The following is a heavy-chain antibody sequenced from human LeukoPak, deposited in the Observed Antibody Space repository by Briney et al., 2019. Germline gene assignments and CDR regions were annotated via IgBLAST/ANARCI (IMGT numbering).Heavy chain of an antibody. CDR3: ASQLGGTTFH. V-gene: IGHV4-59*01. D-gene: IGHD1-1*01. CDR1: GXPINTYY. J-gene: IGHJ4*02. Sequence: SETLSLTCTVSGXPINTYYGSWIRQPPGEGLEWIGYVYYSGVTNYNPSLKSRVSISLDTSKNQFSLKLNSVTAADTAVYYCASQLGGTTFHWGQGTLVTVSS. CDR2: VYYSGVT.